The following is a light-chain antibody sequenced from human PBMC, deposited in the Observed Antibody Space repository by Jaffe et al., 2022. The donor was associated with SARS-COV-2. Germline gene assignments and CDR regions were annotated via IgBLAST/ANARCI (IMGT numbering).Light chain of an antibody. CDR1: QSVPRNY. CDR3: QQYGGSPPIT. J-gene: IGKJ5*01. V-gene: IGKV3D-20*01. Sequence: EIVLTQSPATLSLSPGERATLSCGANQSVPRNYLAWYQQKPGLAPRLVIYDISNRAAGFPDRFSGSGSGRDFTLTISRVEPEDFAVYYCQQYGGSPPITFGQGTRLEIK. CDR2: DIS.